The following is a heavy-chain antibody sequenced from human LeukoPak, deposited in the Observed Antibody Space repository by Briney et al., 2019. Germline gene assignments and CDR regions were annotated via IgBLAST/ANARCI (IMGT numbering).Heavy chain of an antibody. CDR1: GGSINNYY. Sequence: PSETLSLTRIVSGGSINNYYWSWIRQPPGKGLEWIGYIYYSGSTNYNPSLKSRVTISVDTSKNQFSLNLTSVTPADTAVYCCARSGSYSGICDYWGQGTLVTVSS. CDR2: IYYSGST. J-gene: IGHJ4*02. V-gene: IGHV4-59*01. CDR3: ARSGSYSGICDY. D-gene: IGHD1-26*01.